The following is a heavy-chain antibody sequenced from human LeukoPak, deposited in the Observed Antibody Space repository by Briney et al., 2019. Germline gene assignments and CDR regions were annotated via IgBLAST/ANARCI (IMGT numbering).Heavy chain of an antibody. CDR3: ARRQGCSSTSCPPDY. J-gene: IGHJ4*02. Sequence: GESPKISCRGSGYSFPTYWIGWVRQMSGKGLEWVGMSYHGDYDTSFSPFLQGQDTMSADKSINTAYLQWSSLKASDTAMYYCARRQGCSSTSCPPDYWGQGTLVSVST. CDR1: GYSFPTYW. D-gene: IGHD2-2*01. CDR2: SYHGDYDT. V-gene: IGHV5-51*01.